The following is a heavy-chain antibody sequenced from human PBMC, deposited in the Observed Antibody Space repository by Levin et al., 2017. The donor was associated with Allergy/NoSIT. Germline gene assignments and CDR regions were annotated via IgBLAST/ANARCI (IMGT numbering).Heavy chain of an antibody. Sequence: PSETLSLTCTASGGSVFSGSYYWSWIRQPPGKGLEYIGYVCYSGSTNYNPSLKSRVTISMATSKNQLSLKLSSVSAADTAVYYCARGLIIPQGGSNYYYGVDVWGQGTPVTVSS. J-gene: IGHJ6*02. D-gene: IGHD3-3*01. V-gene: IGHV4-61*01. CDR1: GGSVFSGSYY. CDR2: VCYSGST. CDR3: ARGLIIPQGGSNYYYGVDV.